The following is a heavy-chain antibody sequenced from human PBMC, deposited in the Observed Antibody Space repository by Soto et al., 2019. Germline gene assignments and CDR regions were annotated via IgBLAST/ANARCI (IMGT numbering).Heavy chain of an antibody. D-gene: IGHD4-17*01. Sequence: QVQLVQSGAEVKKPGASVKVSCKASGYTFTSYGISWVRQAPGQGLEWMGWISAYNGNTNYAQKLQGRVTMTTDTSTRTAYMELRSVRTDDTAVYDCARVQRAPGDGGPLCYFDYWGQGTLVTVSS. V-gene: IGHV1-18*04. CDR2: ISAYNGNT. CDR3: ARVQRAPGDGGPLCYFDY. J-gene: IGHJ4*02. CDR1: GYTFTSYG.